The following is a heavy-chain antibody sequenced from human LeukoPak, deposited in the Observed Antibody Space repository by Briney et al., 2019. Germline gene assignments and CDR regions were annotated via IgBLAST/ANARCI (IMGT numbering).Heavy chain of an antibody. V-gene: IGHV4-39*01. CDR2: IYYSGST. D-gene: IGHD2-15*01. CDR1: GGSISSSSYY. CDR3: ARHISGPFDY. J-gene: IGHJ4*02. Sequence: SETLSLTCTVSGGSISSSSYYWGWIRQPPGKGLEWIGSIYYSGSTYYNASLKSRVTISVDTSKNQFSLKLSSVTAADTAVYYCARHISGPFDYWGQGTLVTVSS.